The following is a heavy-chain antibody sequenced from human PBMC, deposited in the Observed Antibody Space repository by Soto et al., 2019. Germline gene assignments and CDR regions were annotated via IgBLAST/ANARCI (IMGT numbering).Heavy chain of an antibody. CDR1: GFTFSSYG. Sequence: GGSLRLSCAASGFTFSSYGMHWVRQAPGKGLEWVVVISYDGSNKYYADSVKGRFTISRDNSKNTLYLQMNSLRAEDTAVYYCANTGGAGESSAAGTGYWGQGTLVTVSS. CDR2: ISYDGSNK. D-gene: IGHD6-13*01. CDR3: ANTGGAGESSAAGTGY. V-gene: IGHV3-30*18. J-gene: IGHJ4*02.